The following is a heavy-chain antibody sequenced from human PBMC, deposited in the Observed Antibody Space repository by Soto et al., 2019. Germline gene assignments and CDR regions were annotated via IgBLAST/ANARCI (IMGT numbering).Heavy chain of an antibody. J-gene: IGHJ4*02. V-gene: IGHV5-51*01. CDR3: ARMGLSIGSLDY. CDR2: IDPGDTDT. D-gene: IGHD1-26*01. Sequence: EVQLVQSGAEVKKPGESLKISCKGSGYSFTNYWIGWVRQMPGKGLEWMGIIDPGDTDTKYSPSFQGQVTISADKSISTAYLEWSSLKASATAMYYGARMGLSIGSLDYWGQGTLVTVSS. CDR1: GYSFTNYW.